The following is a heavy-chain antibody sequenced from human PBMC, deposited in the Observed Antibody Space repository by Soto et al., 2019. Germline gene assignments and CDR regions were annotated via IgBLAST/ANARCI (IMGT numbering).Heavy chain of an antibody. V-gene: IGHV1-18*01. D-gene: IGHD5-12*01. Sequence: QVQLVHSGPEVKKPGASMRVSCKASGFIFNPYVINWVRQAPGQGLEWVGGISGQGQNAHYAESFQARVTITKDTSTATSYLEVTNLRSDDSAVYLGARAVYDRSVHKDPQGGAFDVWGLGTVVTVSS. CDR1: GFIFNPYV. CDR2: ISGQGQNA. J-gene: IGHJ3*01. CDR3: ARAVYDRSVHKDPQGGAFDV.